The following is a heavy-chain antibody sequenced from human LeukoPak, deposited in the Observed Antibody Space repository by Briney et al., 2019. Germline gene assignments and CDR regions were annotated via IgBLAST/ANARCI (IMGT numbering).Heavy chain of an antibody. V-gene: IGHV1-69*04. CDR1: GGTFSSYA. D-gene: IGHD5-24*01. J-gene: IGHJ3*02. CDR3: ASYRDGYNSAFDI. Sequence: GASVTVSCKASGGTFSSYAISWVRQAPGQGLEWMGRIIPSLGIANYAQKFQGRVTITADKSTSTAYMELSSLRSEATAVYYCASYRDGYNSAFDIWGQGTMVTVSS. CDR2: IIPSLGIA.